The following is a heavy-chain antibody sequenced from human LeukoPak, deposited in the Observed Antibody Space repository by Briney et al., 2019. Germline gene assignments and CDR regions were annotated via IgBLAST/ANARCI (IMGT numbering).Heavy chain of an antibody. CDR3: ARGLSYYDSSGYYYDGMDY. D-gene: IGHD3-22*01. CDR1: GDSISSSSYY. CDR2: INHSGST. J-gene: IGHJ4*02. Sequence: SETLSLTCTVSGDSISSSSYYWGWIRQPPGKGLEWIGEINHSGSTNYNPSLKSRVTISVDTSKNQFSLKLSSVTAADTAVYYCARGLSYYDSSGYYYDGMDYWGQGTLVTVSS. V-gene: IGHV4-39*07.